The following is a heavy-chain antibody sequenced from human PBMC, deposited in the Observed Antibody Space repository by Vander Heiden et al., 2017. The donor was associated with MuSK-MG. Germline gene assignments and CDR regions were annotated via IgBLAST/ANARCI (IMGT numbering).Heavy chain of an antibody. CDR2: ISWNSGSI. Sequence: EVQLVESGGGLVQPGRSLSLSCAASGFTFDDYAMHWVRQAPGKGLEWVSGISWNSGSIGYADSVKGRFTISRDNAKNSLYLQMNSLRAEDTALYYCAKDTSGNYYDSSGSFDYWGQGTLVTVSS. V-gene: IGHV3-9*01. J-gene: IGHJ4*02. D-gene: IGHD3-22*01. CDR1: GFTFDDYA. CDR3: AKDTSGNYYDSSGSFDY.